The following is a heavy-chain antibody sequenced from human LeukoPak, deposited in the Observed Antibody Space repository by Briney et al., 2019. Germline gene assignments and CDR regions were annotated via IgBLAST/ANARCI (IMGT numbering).Heavy chain of an antibody. D-gene: IGHD6-13*01. Sequence: GGSLRLSCAASGFTFSSYAMHWVRQAPGKGLEYVSAISSNGGSTYYANSVKGRFTISRDSSKNTLYLQMGSLRAEDMAVYYCARDGGYSSSWSDYWGQGTLVTVSS. CDR3: ARDGGYSSSWSDY. CDR1: GFTFSSYA. J-gene: IGHJ4*02. CDR2: ISSNGGST. V-gene: IGHV3-64*01.